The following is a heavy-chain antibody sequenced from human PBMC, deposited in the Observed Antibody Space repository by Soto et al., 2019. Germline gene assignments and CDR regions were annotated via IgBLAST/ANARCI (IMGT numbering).Heavy chain of an antibody. J-gene: IGHJ6*03. V-gene: IGHV4-34*01. CDR1: GGSFSGSY. Sequence: QVQLQQWGAGLLKPSETLSLTCAVYGGSFSGSYWSWIRQPPGKGLEWIGEINHSGSTNYSPPLRSRVTISVDTSKNQFSLKLRSVAAADTAVYYCARDNAYYDFWSGYSGRYYYMDVWGKGTTVTVSS. D-gene: IGHD3-3*01. CDR2: INHSGST. CDR3: ARDNAYYDFWSGYSGRYYYMDV.